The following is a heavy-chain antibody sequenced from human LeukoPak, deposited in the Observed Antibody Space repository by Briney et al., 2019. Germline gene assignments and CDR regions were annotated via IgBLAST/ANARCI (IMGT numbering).Heavy chain of an antibody. CDR1: GYTFSNYD. CDR3: ARDLASSTYHYDSSGLLDS. V-gene: IGHV1-8*01. Sequence: GASVKVSCKATGYTFSNYDINWVRQATGQGLEWLGWVNTNWGNTAYAQKFQDRVTITSDTSISTVYMELTNLRFDDTAVYYCARDLASSTYHYDSSGLLDSRGQGTLVTVSS. CDR2: VNTNWGNT. D-gene: IGHD3-22*01. J-gene: IGHJ4*02.